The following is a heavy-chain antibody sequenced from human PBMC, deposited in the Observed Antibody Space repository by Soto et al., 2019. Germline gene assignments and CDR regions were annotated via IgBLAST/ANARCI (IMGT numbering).Heavy chain of an antibody. Sequence: GGSLRLSCAASGFTFSNAWMSWGRQAPGTGLEWVGRIKSKTDGGTTYYAAPVKGRFTISRDDSKNTLYLQMNSLKTEDTAVYYCTTVWRRSSWPLDDWGQGTLVTVSS. CDR3: TTVWRRSSWPLDD. D-gene: IGHD6-13*01. CDR1: GFTFSNAW. CDR2: IKSKTDGGTT. V-gene: IGHV3-15*01. J-gene: IGHJ4*02.